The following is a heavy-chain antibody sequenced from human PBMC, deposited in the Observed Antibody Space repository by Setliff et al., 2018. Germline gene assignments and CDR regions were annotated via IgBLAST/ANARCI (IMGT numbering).Heavy chain of an antibody. CDR2: VYSSGNT. V-gene: IGHV4-39*07. D-gene: IGHD3-22*01. CDR1: GGSISTTAYY. Sequence: SETLSLTCTVSGGSISTTAYYWGWIRQPPGKGLEWIGCVYSSGNTYYSPSLKSRVTMFVDTSKNQFSLMLYSVTAADTAIYYCARYDSSGYSENYYFDYWGQGTLVTVSS. J-gene: IGHJ4*02. CDR3: ARYDSSGYSENYYFDY.